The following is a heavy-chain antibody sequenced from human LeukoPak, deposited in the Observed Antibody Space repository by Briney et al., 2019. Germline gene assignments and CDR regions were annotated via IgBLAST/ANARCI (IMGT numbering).Heavy chain of an antibody. CDR3: AAYYDSSGYYYVDY. D-gene: IGHD3-22*01. J-gene: IGHJ4*02. Sequence: PGGSLRLSCAASGFTFSSYGMHWVRQAPGKGLEWVAVIWYDGSNKYYADSVKGRFTISRDNAKNSLYLQMNSLRAEDTAVYYCAAYYDSSGYYYVDYWGQGTLVTVSS. V-gene: IGHV3-33*03. CDR2: IWYDGSNK. CDR1: GFTFSSYG.